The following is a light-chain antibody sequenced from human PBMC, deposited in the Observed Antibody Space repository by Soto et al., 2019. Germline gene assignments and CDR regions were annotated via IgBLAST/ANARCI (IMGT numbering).Light chain of an antibody. CDR2: DAS. CDR3: QQLLTSPFT. J-gene: IGKJ3*01. Sequence: IQLTQSPSSLSASVGDRVTITCRASQGISYYLAWYQQKPGKAPNLLIYDASSLQSGVPSRFGGSGSGTAFTLTISSLQPEDFATYYCQQLLTSPFTFGPGTKVDSK. V-gene: IGKV1-9*01. CDR1: QGISYY.